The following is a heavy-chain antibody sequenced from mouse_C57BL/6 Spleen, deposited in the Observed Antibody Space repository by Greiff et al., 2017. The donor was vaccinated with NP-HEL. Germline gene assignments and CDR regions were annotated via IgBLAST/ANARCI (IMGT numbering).Heavy chain of an antibody. CDR1: GYTFTSYW. CDR3: ARDYYGSSRFAY. CDR2: IDPSDSET. D-gene: IGHD1-1*01. Sequence: QVHLQQPGAELVRPGSSVKLSCKASGYTFTSYWMHWVKQRPIQGLEWIGNIDPSDSETHYNQKFKDKATLTVDKSSSTAYMQLSSLTSEDSAVYYCARDYYGSSRFAYWGQGTLVTVSA. V-gene: IGHV1-52*01. J-gene: IGHJ3*01.